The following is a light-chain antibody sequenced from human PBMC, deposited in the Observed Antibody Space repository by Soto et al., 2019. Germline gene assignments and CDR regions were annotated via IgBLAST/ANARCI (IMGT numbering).Light chain of an antibody. V-gene: IGKV3-20*01. CDR1: QSVSSSY. Sequence: EIVLTQSPGTLSLSPGERATLSCRASQSVSSSYLAWYQQKPGQAPRLLMYGASSRATGIPDRFSGSGSGTDFTLTISRLEPEDFAVYYCQQYGSSLSTFGQGTKVEI. CDR3: QQYGSSLST. CDR2: GAS. J-gene: IGKJ1*01.